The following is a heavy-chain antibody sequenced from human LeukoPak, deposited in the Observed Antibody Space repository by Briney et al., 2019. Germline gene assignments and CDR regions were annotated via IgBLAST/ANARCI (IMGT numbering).Heavy chain of an antibody. CDR2: IRSKAYGGTT. CDR3: TRALRSRYYYYYMDV. V-gene: IGHV3-49*03. J-gene: IGHJ6*03. CDR1: GFTFGDYA. D-gene: IGHD5-12*01. Sequence: GGSLRLSGTASGFTFGDYAMSWFRQAPGKGLEWVGFIRSKAYGGTTEYAASVKGRFTISRDDSKSIAYLQMNSLKTEDTAVYYCTRALRSRYYYYYMDVWGKGTTVTVSS.